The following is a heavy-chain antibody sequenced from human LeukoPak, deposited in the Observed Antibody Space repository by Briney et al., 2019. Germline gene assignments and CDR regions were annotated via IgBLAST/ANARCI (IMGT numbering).Heavy chain of an antibody. Sequence: GASVKVSCKASGYTFSDYYMHWVRQAPGQGLEWMGWINTNSGGAKYAQSFQGRVTMTRDTSISTAYMELSRLRSDDTAVYYCARASFTMVRGVNTFDPWGQGTLVTVSS. CDR2: INTNSGGA. CDR3: ARASFTMVRGVNTFDP. V-gene: IGHV1-2*02. J-gene: IGHJ5*02. CDR1: GYTFSDYY. D-gene: IGHD3-10*01.